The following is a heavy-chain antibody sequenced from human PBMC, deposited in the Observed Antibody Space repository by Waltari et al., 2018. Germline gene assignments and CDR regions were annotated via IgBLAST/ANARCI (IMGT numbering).Heavy chain of an antibody. V-gene: IGHV3-7*03. CDR1: GLTFGCYW. CDR3: SINDAWSFRV. D-gene: IGHD1-26*01. J-gene: IGHJ1*01. Sequence: EVQLVESGGGLFQPGGSLGLSCGAPGLTFGCYWMSWVRQAPGKGLEWVSNMSPDGSAKYYGDSVRGRFTVSRDNAQDSMYLHVNSLRAEDTAIYYCSINDAWSFRVWGQDTLVTVSS. CDR2: MSPDGSAK.